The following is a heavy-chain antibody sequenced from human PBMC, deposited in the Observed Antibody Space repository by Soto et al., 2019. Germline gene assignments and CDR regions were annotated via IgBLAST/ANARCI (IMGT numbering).Heavy chain of an antibody. Sequence: QVQLVQSGAEVKKPGSSVKVSCKASGGTFSSYAISWGRQAPGQGLEWMGGIIPIFGTANYAQKFQGRVTITADESTSTAYMELSSLRSEETAVYYCARGYDSSGYYDDSDYWGQGTLVTVSS. CDR3: ARGYDSSGYYDDSDY. CDR2: IIPIFGTA. J-gene: IGHJ4*02. D-gene: IGHD3-22*01. CDR1: GGTFSSYA. V-gene: IGHV1-69*01.